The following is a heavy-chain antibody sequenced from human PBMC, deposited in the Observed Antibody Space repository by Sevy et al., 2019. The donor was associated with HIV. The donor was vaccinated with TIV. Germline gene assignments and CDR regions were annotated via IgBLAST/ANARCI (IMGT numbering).Heavy chain of an antibody. D-gene: IGHD6-19*01. CDR1: GFIFSNYW. CDR2: IKQDGSEK. V-gene: IGHV3-7*04. J-gene: IGHJ6*02. CDR3: AWGAWYAI. Sequence: GGSLRLSCAASGFIFSNYWMSWVRQAPGKGLEWVANIKQDGSEKYYVDSVRGRFTLSRDNAKNSLYLQMNSPSVEDTAVYYCAWGAWYAIWGQGTTVTVSS.